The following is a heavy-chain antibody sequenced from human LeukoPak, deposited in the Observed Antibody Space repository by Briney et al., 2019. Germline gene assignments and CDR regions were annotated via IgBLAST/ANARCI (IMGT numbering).Heavy chain of an antibody. Sequence: GGSLRLSCAASGFTFSSYSMNWVRQAPGKGLEWVSSISSSISYIDYADSVKGRFTISRDNAENSLYLQMNILRAEDTAVYYCARDHYDILTGYYHFYSWGQGTLGTVSS. V-gene: IGHV3-21*01. D-gene: IGHD3-9*01. CDR1: GFTFSSYS. CDR2: ISSSISYI. J-gene: IGHJ4*02. CDR3: ARDHYDILTGYYHFYS.